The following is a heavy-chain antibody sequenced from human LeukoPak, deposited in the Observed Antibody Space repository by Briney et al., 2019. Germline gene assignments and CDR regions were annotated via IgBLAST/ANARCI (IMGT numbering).Heavy chain of an antibody. CDR1: GFTFSSYG. CDR3: ARLFGWSRFDP. V-gene: IGHV3-33*01. Sequence: PGASLRLFCAPSGFTFSSYGMHSARQAPGKGLEWVALIWYDGSKQYYADSVKGRFTISRDNSKNTLHLQMNSLRSEDTAVFYCARLFGWSRFDPWGQGALVTVSS. D-gene: IGHD6-19*01. J-gene: IGHJ5*02. CDR2: IWYDGSKQ.